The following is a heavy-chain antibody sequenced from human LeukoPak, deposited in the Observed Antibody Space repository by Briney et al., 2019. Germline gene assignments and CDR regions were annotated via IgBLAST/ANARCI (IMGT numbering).Heavy chain of an antibody. CDR2: IIPIFRAT. CDR1: GGTFSSYG. V-gene: IGHV1-69*13. D-gene: IGHD5-24*01. CDR3: ASSQRAGYNVYYFDS. J-gene: IGHJ4*02. Sequence: SVKVSCKPSGGTFSSYGVSWVRQAPGQGLEWMGGIIPIFRATNYAQRFRGRVTITADESTSTAYMELSSLRSEDTAVYYCASSQRAGYNVYYFDSWGQGTLVTVSS.